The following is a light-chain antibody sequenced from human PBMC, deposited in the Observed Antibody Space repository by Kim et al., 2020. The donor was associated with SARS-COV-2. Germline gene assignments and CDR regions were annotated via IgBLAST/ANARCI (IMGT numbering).Light chain of an antibody. J-gene: IGLJ3*02. CDR3: YSAADNKLV. CDR1: VLAKNY. CDR2: KDN. Sequence: SYELTQPSSVSVSPGQTAKITCSGDVLAKNYARWFQQKPGQAPVLMIYKDNERPSGIPERFSGSSSGTTVTLTIGGAQIEDEADYYCYSAADNKLVFGGGTQLTVL. V-gene: IGLV3-27*01.